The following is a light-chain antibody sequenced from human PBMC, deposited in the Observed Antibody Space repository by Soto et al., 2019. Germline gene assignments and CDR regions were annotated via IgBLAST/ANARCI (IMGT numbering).Light chain of an antibody. CDR3: QPMRT. Sequence: EIQMTQSPSTLSESIGDRVTITCRASQNINNWIAWYQQKTGKAHKFLIYDASTMKSGVPSRFSGSGFVTEFSLTIRSLQPDDFESYYCQPMRTFGQGTKV. V-gene: IGKV1-5*01. CDR1: QNINNW. CDR2: DAS. J-gene: IGKJ1*01.